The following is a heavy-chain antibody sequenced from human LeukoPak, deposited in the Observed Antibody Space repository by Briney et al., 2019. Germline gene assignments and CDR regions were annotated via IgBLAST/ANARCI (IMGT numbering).Heavy chain of an antibody. V-gene: IGHV1-69*01. J-gene: IGHJ4*02. CDR3: ASGGGYSVYHWFDY. CDR2: IITIIGTA. Sequence: SVYLSCNGSAASFSSDAFSLMRHRHAPGHEWKGGIITIIGTANYAQEYPGRVTITVDESTSTAYMELSSRRSDDTAVLYCASGGGYSVYHWFDYWGQGTVVTVSS. CDR1: AASFSSDA. D-gene: IGHD5/OR15-5a*01.